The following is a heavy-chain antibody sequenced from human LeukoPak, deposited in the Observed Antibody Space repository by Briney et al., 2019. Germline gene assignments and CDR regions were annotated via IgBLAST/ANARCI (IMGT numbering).Heavy chain of an antibody. J-gene: IGHJ3*02. CDR3: AKDTMTTVPYAAFDI. CDR1: GGTFSSYA. V-gene: IGHV1-69*05. D-gene: IGHD4-11*01. CDR2: IIPIFGTA. Sequence: GASVKVSCKASGGTFSSYAISWVRQAPGQGLEWMGGIIPIFGTANYAQKFQGRVTITTDESTSTAYMELSSLRSEDTAVYYCAKDTMTTVPYAAFDIWGQGTMVTVSS.